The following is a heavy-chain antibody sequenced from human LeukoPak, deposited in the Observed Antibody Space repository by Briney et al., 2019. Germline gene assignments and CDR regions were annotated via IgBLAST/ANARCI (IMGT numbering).Heavy chain of an antibody. J-gene: IGHJ4*02. CDR3: ARRLPCSGGSCYSFDY. CDR1: GYSFTTYW. V-gene: IGHV5-51*01. D-gene: IGHD2-15*01. CDR2: IYPCDSDT. Sequence: GESLKISCKGSGYSFTTYWIGWVGQMPGKGLEWLEIIYPCDSDTRYRPPFQGQATISADESISTAYLQWSSLKASDTAMYYCARRLPCSGGSCYSFDYWGQGTLVTVSS.